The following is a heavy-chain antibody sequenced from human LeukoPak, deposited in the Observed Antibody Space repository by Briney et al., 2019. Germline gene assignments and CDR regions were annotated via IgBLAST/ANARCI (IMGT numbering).Heavy chain of an antibody. V-gene: IGHV5-51*01. CDR2: IYSGDSDT. CDR3: ARSREVDTCMVAWAQKGYYYYMDV. CDR1: GYSFTNYW. J-gene: IGHJ6*03. Sequence: GESLKISCKGSGYSFTNYWIGWVRQLPGKGLEWMGIIYSGDSDTRYSPSFQGQVTISADKSISTAYLQWSSLKASDTAIYYCARSREVDTCMVAWAQKGYYYYMDVWGKGTTVTVSS. D-gene: IGHD5-18*01.